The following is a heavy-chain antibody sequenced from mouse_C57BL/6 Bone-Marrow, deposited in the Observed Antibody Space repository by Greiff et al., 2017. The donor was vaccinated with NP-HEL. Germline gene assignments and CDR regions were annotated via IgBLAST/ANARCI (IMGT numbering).Heavy chain of an antibody. CDR2: IWSGGST. D-gene: IGHD2-3*01. Sequence: VKVVESGPGLVQPSQSLSITCTVSGFSLTSYGVHWVRQSPGKGLEWLGVIWSGGSTDYNAAFISRLSISKDNSKSQVFFKMNSLQADDTAIYYCARNRNDGYYGAMDYWGQGTSVTVSS. CDR1: GFSLTSYG. V-gene: IGHV2-2*01. J-gene: IGHJ4*01. CDR3: ARNRNDGYYGAMDY.